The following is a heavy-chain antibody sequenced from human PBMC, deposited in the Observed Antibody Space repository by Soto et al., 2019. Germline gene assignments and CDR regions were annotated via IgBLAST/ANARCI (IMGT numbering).Heavy chain of an antibody. V-gene: IGHV4-34*01. Sequence: PWETLSLTCAVYGGSFSGYYWSWIRQPPGKGLEWIGEINHSGSTNYNPSLKSRATISVDTSKNQFSLKLSSVTAADTAVYYCARGRVSVNMVATEGFDYWGQGTLVTVSS. CDR2: INHSGST. CDR3: ARGRVSVNMVATEGFDY. CDR1: GGSFSGYY. D-gene: IGHD5-12*01. J-gene: IGHJ4*02.